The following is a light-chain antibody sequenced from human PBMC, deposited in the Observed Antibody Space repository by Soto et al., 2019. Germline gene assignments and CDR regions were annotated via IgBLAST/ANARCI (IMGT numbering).Light chain of an antibody. Sequence: QSVLAQRPSVSGAPGQRVTISCTGSTSNIGAGYDVHWYQHLPGRAPKLLIYGNSNRPSGVPDRFSGSQSGTSASLVITGLQTEDEADYYCQTYDSNLNVVFGVGTKLTVL. V-gene: IGLV1-40*01. CDR1: TSNIGAGYD. CDR2: GNS. CDR3: QTYDSNLNVV. J-gene: IGLJ2*01.